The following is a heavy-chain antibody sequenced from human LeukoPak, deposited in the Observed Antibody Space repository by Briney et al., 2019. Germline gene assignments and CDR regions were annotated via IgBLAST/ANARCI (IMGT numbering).Heavy chain of an antibody. D-gene: IGHD3-10*01. V-gene: IGHV3-23*01. CDR3: ARDMRVRGVNIYAMDD. Sequence: PGGSLRLSCAVSGFIFSNYAMNWVRQAPGKGLEWVSAISGSGGSTYYADSVKGRFTISRDNSKNTLYLQMNSLRAEDTAVYYCARDMRVRGVNIYAMDDWGQGTTVTVSS. J-gene: IGHJ6*02. CDR2: ISGSGGST. CDR1: GFIFSNYA.